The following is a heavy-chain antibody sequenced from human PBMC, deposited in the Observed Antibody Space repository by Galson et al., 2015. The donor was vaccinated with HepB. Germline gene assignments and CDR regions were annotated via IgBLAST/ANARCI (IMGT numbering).Heavy chain of an antibody. Sequence: SETLSLTCTVSGGSISSSSYYWGWIRQPPGKGLEWIGSIYYSGSTYYNPSLKSRVTISVDTSKNQFSLKLSSVTAADTAVYYCARVRGSYYDYYGMDVWGQGTTVTVSS. CDR1: GGSISSSSYY. CDR2: IYYSGST. V-gene: IGHV4-39*07. CDR3: ARVRGSYYDYYGMDV. D-gene: IGHD1-26*01. J-gene: IGHJ6*02.